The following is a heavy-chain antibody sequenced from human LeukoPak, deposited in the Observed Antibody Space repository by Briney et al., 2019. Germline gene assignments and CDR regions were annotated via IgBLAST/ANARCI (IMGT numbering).Heavy chain of an antibody. V-gene: IGHV1-18*01. Sequence: ASVKVSCKASGYTFTSYGISWVRQAPGQGLEWMGWISAYNGNTNYAQKVQGRVTMTTDTSTSTAYMGLRSLRSDDAAVYYCAREYRSSSTSRLDYWGQGTLVTVSS. CDR1: GYTFTSYG. J-gene: IGHJ4*02. D-gene: IGHD2-2*01. CDR3: AREYRSSSTSRLDY. CDR2: ISAYNGNT.